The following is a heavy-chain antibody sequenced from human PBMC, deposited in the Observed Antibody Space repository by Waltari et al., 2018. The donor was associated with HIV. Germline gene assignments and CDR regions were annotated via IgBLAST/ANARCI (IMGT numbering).Heavy chain of an antibody. CDR3: HRPWDNDLWASDI. D-gene: IGHD1-26*01. CDR2: QNPKSGDT. J-gene: IGHJ4*01. Sequence: QAQLVQSGTEVKKPGASLRVSCKSSGYASSGYFIHWVRPAPGQGLEWMGDQNPKSGDTGYAQRFRGRVTLTGDTSVNTAYLDLTGLRLDDTATYFCHRPWDNDLWASDIWGQGTLVIVSS. V-gene: IGHV1-2*02. CDR1: GYASSGYF.